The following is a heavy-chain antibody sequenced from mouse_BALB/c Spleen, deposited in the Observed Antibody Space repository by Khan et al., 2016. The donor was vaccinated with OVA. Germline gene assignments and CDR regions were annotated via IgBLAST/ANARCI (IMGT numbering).Heavy chain of an antibody. Sequence: VQLQESGTELARPGASVKLSCKASGYTFTSYWMQWVKQRPGQGLEWIGAIYPGDGNTRYTQKFKGKATLTADKSSSTAYMQLSSLASEDSAVYFCVRGGSTTGYFDYWGQGTTLTVSS. CDR1: GYTFTSYW. CDR2: IYPGDGNT. J-gene: IGHJ2*01. CDR3: VRGGSTTGYFDY. D-gene: IGHD1-1*01. V-gene: IGHV1-87*01.